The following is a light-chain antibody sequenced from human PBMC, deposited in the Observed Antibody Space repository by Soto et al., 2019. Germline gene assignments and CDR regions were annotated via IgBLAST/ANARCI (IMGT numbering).Light chain of an antibody. CDR3: QQYNNWRSIS. CDR2: DTS. V-gene: IGKV3-15*01. CDR1: QSVSSK. Sequence: EIVMTQSPATLSVSPGERATLSCRASQSVSSKLAWYQHKPGQAPRLLIYDTSTTAAGIPAMFTGSGSGTDFTLTISSLQSEDFAVYYCQQYNNWRSISFGQGTRME. J-gene: IGKJ5*01.